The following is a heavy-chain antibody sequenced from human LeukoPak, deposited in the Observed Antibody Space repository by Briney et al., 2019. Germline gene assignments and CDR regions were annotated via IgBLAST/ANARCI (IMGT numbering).Heavy chain of an antibody. CDR1: GFTFSSYG. V-gene: IGHV3-30*02. J-gene: IGHJ4*02. D-gene: IGHD4-17*01. CDR3: AKRSGDYGYYYFDY. Sequence: GGSLRLSCAASGFTFSSYGMHWVRQAPGKGLEWVAFIRYDGSNKYYADSVKGRLTISRDNSKNTLYLQMNSLRAEDTAVYYCAKRSGDYGYYYFDYWGQGTLVTVSS. CDR2: IRYDGSNK.